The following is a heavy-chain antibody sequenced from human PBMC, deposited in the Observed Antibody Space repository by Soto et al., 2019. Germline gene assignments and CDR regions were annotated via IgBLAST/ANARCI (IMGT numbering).Heavy chain of an antibody. CDR3: ARGGVSTRTFDP. CDR1: GYNFAGYW. D-gene: IGHD3-3*01. J-gene: IGHJ5*02. CDR2: IYPSDSDT. V-gene: IGHV5-51*01. Sequence: GESLKISCKGSGYNFAGYWIAWVRQMPGKGLELMGIIYPSDSDTRYRPSFHGQVTISADKSISSAYLQWSSLRASDTAMYYCARGGVSTRTFDPWGQGALVTVSS.